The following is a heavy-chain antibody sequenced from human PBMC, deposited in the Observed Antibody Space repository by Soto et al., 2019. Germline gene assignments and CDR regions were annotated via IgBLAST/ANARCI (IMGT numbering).Heavy chain of an antibody. Sequence: QVQLQESGPGLVKPSQTLSLTCTVSGSSISSGGYYWSWIRQHPGKGLEWIGSIYYSGSTYYNPSLKSRVTISVDTSKNQFSLKLSSVTAADTAVYYCARYCTNGVCYAKTGYYYYGMDVWGQGTTVTVSS. J-gene: IGHJ6*02. D-gene: IGHD2-8*01. V-gene: IGHV4-31*03. CDR2: IYYSGST. CDR3: ARYCTNGVCYAKTGYYYYGMDV. CDR1: GSSISSGGYY.